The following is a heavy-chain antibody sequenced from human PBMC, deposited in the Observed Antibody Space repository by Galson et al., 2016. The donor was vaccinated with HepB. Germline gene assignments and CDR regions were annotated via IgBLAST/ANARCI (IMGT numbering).Heavy chain of an antibody. V-gene: IGHV3-23*01. CDR2: ISGSGGST. CDR3: AKEGVAYSNYVYGMDV. Sequence: SLRLSCAASGFAFSAFGMHWVRQAPGKGLEWVSSISGSGGSTYDADAVKGRFTISRDNSKNTLDLQMNSLRAEDTAVYYCAKEGVAYSNYVYGMDVWGQGTTVTVSS. J-gene: IGHJ6*02. CDR1: GFAFSAFG. D-gene: IGHD4-11*01.